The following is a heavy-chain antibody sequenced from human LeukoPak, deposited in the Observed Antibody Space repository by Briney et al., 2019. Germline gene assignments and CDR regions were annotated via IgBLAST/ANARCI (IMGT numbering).Heavy chain of an antibody. D-gene: IGHD5-12*01. V-gene: IGHV4-34*01. CDR3: ALRDGYNLRPFDY. J-gene: IGHJ4*02. CDR2: INHSGST. Sequence: PLETLSLTCAVYGGSFSGYYWSWIRQPPGKGLEWIGEINHSGSTNYNPSLKSRVTISVDTSKNQFSLKLSSVTAADTAVYYCALRDGYNLRPFDYWGQGTLVTVSS. CDR1: GGSFSGYY.